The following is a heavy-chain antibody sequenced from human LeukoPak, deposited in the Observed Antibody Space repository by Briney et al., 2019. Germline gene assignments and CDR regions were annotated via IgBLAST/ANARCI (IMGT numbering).Heavy chain of an antibody. CDR2: IYYSGST. V-gene: IGHV4-59*01. J-gene: IGHJ4*02. CDR3: ARRTGYYDGFDY. D-gene: IGHD3/OR15-3a*01. Sequence: SETLSLTCTVSGGSISSYYWSWIRQAPGKGLEWIGYIYYSGSTNYNPSLKSRVTISVDTSKNQFSLKVSSVTAADTAAYYCARRTGYYDGFDYWGQGTLVTVSS. CDR1: GGSISSYY.